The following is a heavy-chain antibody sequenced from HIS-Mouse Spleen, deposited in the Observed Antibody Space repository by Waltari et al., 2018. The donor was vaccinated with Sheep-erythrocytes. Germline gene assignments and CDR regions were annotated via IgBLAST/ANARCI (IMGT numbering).Heavy chain of an antibody. CDR3: ASDPSGSYYYYGMDV. V-gene: IGHV3-53*01. D-gene: IGHD1-26*01. CDR2: IYSGGST. CDR1: GFTVSSHY. J-gene: IGHJ6*02. Sequence: EVQLVESGGGLIQPGGSLRLSCAASGFTVSSHYVSWVRQAPGKGLEWVSVIYSGGSTYYADSVKGRFTISRDNSKNTLYLQMNSLRAEDTAVYYCASDPSGSYYYYGMDVWGQGTTVTVSS.